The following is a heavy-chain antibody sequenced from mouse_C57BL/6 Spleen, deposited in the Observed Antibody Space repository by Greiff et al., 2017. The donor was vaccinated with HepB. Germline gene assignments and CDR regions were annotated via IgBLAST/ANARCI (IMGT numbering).Heavy chain of an antibody. V-gene: IGHV5-4*01. CDR2: ISDGGSYT. J-gene: IGHJ2*01. CDR3: ARGPYDYDY. Sequence: EVQGVESGGGLVKPGGSLKLSCAASGFTFSSYAMSWVRQTPEKRLEWVATISDGGSYTYYPDNVKGRFTISRDNAKNNLYLQMSHLKSEDTAMYYCARGPYDYDYWGQGTTLTVSS. CDR1: GFTFSSYA. D-gene: IGHD2-4*01.